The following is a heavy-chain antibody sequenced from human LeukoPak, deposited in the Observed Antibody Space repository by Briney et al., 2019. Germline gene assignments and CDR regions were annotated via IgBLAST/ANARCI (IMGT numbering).Heavy chain of an antibody. V-gene: IGHV4-59*01. CDR2: IYYSGST. CDR1: GSSISSYY. D-gene: IGHD6-6*01. Sequence: SETLSLTCTVSGSSISSYYWSWIRQPPGKGLEWIGYIYYSGSTNYNPSLKSRVTISVDTSKNQFSLKLSSVTAADTAVYYCARQRRGSSSSFDYWGQGTLVTVSS. J-gene: IGHJ4*02. CDR3: ARQRRGSSSSFDY.